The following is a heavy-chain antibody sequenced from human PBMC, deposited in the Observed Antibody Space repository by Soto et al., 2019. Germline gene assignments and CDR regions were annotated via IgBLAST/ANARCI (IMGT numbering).Heavy chain of an antibody. Sequence: GESLKISCKGSGYIFSSYWIGWVRQVPGKGLEWMGNIYPGDSDTRYSPSFQGQVTISIDKSINTAYLQWTSLRASDTAMYYCARPYGGNSPFFDYWGQGSLVTGSS. CDR2: IYPGDSDT. CDR1: GYIFSSYW. D-gene: IGHD2-21*02. CDR3: ARPYGGNSPFFDY. V-gene: IGHV5-51*01. J-gene: IGHJ4*01.